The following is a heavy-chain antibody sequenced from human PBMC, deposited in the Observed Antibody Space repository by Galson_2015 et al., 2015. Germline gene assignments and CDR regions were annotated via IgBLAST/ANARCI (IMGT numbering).Heavy chain of an antibody. J-gene: IGHJ6*03. V-gene: IGHV3-11*03. D-gene: IGHD3-10*01. CDR3: ARYYYGSGTYNLDA. Sequence: SLRLSCAASRFIFSNYYMSWTRQAPGKGLEWVSYISSTADYTNYADSVKGRFAISRDNAKNSLFLQMNSLTAEDTGVYFCARYYYGSGTYNLDAWGKGTMVTVSS. CDR1: RFIFSNYY. CDR2: ISSTADYT.